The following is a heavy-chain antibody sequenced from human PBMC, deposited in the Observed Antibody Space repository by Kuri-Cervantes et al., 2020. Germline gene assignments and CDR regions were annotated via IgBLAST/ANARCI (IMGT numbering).Heavy chain of an antibody. J-gene: IGHJ3*01. Sequence: GESLKISCAASGFTFSSYAMSWVRQAPGKGLEWVSAISGSGGSTSYAQKFQGRVTMTRDTSTSTVYMELSSLRSEDTAVYYCARSLRLRRVAGTSLVFGRWGQGTMVTVSS. D-gene: IGHD6-13*01. CDR2: ISGSGGST. CDR1: GFTFSSYA. V-gene: IGHV3-23*01. CDR3: ARSLRLRRVAGTSLVFGR.